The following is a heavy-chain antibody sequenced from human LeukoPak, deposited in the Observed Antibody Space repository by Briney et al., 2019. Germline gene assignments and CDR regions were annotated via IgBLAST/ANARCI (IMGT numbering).Heavy chain of an antibody. D-gene: IGHD6-19*01. J-gene: IGHJ6*03. CDR3: TKELHVAVAVADYYYFYMDV. V-gene: IGHV3-23*01. CDR1: GFAFSSFA. Sequence: GGSLRLSCAASGFAFSSFAMGWVRQSPGKGLEWLSTINSGGNTTFYADSVKGRFTISRDNSKNTLYLHMDGLRPDDTAIYYCTKELHVAVAVADYYYFYMDVWGRGTAVSVS. CDR2: INSGGNTT.